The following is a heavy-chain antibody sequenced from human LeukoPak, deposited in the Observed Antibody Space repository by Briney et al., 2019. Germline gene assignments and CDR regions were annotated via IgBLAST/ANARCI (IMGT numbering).Heavy chain of an antibody. CDR2: IWYDGSNK. V-gene: IGHV3-33*06. J-gene: IGHJ3*02. D-gene: IGHD2-15*01. CDR3: AKATCSGASCFSNSRDAFDI. Sequence: GVSLRLSCAASGIIFSDFGMHWVRQAPGKGLEWMAIIWYDGSNKYYADSVKGRFTISRDNSQNTMYLQMNSLRVEDTAVYYCAKATCSGASCFSNSRDAFDIWGQGTMVTVSS. CDR1: GIIFSDFG.